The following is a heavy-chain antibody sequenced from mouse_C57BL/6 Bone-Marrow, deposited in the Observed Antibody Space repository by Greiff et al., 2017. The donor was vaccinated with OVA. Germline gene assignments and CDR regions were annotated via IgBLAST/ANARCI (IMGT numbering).Heavy chain of an antibody. CDR2: IDPEDGDT. Sequence: EVQLQQSGAELVKPGASVKLSCTASGFNIKDYYMHWVKQRTEQGLEWIGRIDPEDGDTKYAPKFQGKATITADTSSNTAYLQLSSLTSEDTAVYYCARNYSKEDYAMDYWGQGTSVTVSS. D-gene: IGHD2-5*01. J-gene: IGHJ4*01. V-gene: IGHV14-2*01. CDR1: GFNIKDYY. CDR3: ARNYSKEDYAMDY.